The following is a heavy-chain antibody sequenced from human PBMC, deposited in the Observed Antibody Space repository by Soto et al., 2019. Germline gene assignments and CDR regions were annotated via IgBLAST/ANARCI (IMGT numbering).Heavy chain of an antibody. CDR1: GFTISSYG. Sequence: QVQLVESGGGVVQPGRSLRLSCAASGFTISSYGMHWVRQAPGKGLEWVAVISYDGSNKYYADSVKGRFTISRDNSKNTLYLQMNSLRAEDTAVYYCAKDPGYCSSTSCSPGYWGQGTLVTVSS. D-gene: IGHD2-2*01. CDR3: AKDPGYCSSTSCSPGY. V-gene: IGHV3-30*18. CDR2: ISYDGSNK. J-gene: IGHJ4*02.